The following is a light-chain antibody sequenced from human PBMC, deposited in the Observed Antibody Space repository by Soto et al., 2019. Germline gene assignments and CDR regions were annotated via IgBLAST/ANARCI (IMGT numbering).Light chain of an antibody. V-gene: IGKV3-20*01. Sequence: EIVLTQSPGTLSLSPGQKATVSCRASQSTRIGYLAWYQQKPGQAPRLLIYAVSSRATGNPDRFTGSGSGTDFSLTVSRLEPEDFAVYYCQQYVESPITFGQGTRLEIK. J-gene: IGKJ5*01. CDR2: AVS. CDR3: QQYVESPIT. CDR1: QSTRIGY.